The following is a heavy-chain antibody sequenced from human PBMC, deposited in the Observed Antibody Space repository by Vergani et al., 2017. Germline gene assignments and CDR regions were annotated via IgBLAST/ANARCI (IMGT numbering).Heavy chain of an antibody. V-gene: IGHV1-18*01. CDR3: AIPSQYSGSYYGNGFDP. CDR2: ISAYKGNT. J-gene: IGHJ5*02. D-gene: IGHD1-26*01. CDR1: GYTFTSYG. Sequence: QVQLVQSGAEVKKPGASVKVSCKASGYTFTSYGISWVRQAPGQGLEWMGWISAYKGNTNYAQKLQGRVTITRGTSASTAYMELSSLRSEETDVYYCAIPSQYSGSYYGNGFDPWGQGTLVTVSS.